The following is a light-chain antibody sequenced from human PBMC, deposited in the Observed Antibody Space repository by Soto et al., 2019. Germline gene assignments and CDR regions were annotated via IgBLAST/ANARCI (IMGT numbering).Light chain of an antibody. CDR3: QSYDSSLSGSYV. CDR1: SSNIGAGYD. CDR2: GNS. V-gene: IGLV1-40*01. J-gene: IGLJ1*01. Sequence: QSVLTQPPSVSGAPGQRVTISCTGSSSNIGAGYDVHWYQQLPGTAPKPLIYGNSIRPSGVPDRFSGSKSGTSASLAITGLQAEDEADYYCQSYDSSLSGSYVFGTGTKLTVL.